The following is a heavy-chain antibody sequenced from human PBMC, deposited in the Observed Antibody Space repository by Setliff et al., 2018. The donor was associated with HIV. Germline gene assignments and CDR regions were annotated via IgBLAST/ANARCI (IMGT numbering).Heavy chain of an antibody. CDR3: ARDGGPGSAWGDYSYYYTMDV. J-gene: IGHJ6*03. V-gene: IGHV1-69-2*01. CDR1: GYSFTTYF. CDR2: VDPEDGET. D-gene: IGHD6-19*01. Sequence: ASVKVSCKASGYSFTTYFMHWVRQAPGKGLEWMGRVDPEDGETIYAERFRGRISLTVDKSTGTAYMELNRLRSEDTALYYCARDGGPGSAWGDYSYYYTMDVWGKGTTVTVSS.